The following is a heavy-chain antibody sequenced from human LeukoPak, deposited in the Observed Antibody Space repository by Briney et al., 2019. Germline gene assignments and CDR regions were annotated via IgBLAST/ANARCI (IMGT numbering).Heavy chain of an antibody. CDR2: INPNSGGT. V-gene: IGHV1-2*02. CDR1: GYTFTAYY. D-gene: IGHD2-2*01. J-gene: IGHJ6*02. CDR3: ARDQYQLLYGMDV. Sequence: ASVKVSCKASGYTFTAYYMHWVRQAPGQGLEWMGWINPNSGGTNYAQKFQGRVTMTRDTSISTAYMELSRPRSDDTAVYYCARDQYQLLYGMDVWGQGTTVTVSS.